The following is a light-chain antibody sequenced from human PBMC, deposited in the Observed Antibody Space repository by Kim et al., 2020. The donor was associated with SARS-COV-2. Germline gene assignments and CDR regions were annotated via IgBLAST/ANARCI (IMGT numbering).Light chain of an antibody. CDR1: QDIKNY. CDR3: QQYENLPLT. Sequence: SASEGDRVTISCRESQDIKNYLKWYQQKPGKAPKLLIYDASTWETGVPSRFSGSGYGTDFTFIISDLQPEDIATYYCQQYENLPLTFGGGTKLEI. CDR2: DAS. J-gene: IGKJ4*01. V-gene: IGKV1-33*01.